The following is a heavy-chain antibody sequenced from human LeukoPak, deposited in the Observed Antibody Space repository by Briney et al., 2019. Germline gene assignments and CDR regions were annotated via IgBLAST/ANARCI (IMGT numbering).Heavy chain of an antibody. D-gene: IGHD3-10*01. CDR2: INPSGGST. V-gene: IGHV1-46*01. Sequence: GASVKVSCKASGYTFTSYYMHWVRQAPGQGLEWMGIINPSGGSTSYAQKFQGRVTMTRDTSTSTVYMELSSLRSEDTAVYYCARDARHYYGSGSYYYYYGMDVWGQGTTVIVSS. J-gene: IGHJ6*02. CDR3: ARDARHYYGSGSYYYYYGMDV. CDR1: GYTFTSYY.